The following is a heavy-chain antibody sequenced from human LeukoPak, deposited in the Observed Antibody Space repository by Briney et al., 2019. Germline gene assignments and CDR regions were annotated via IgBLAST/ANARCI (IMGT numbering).Heavy chain of an antibody. V-gene: IGHV3-7*01. CDR3: ARGKWRITFGGVIVIPDY. J-gene: IGHJ4*02. CDR1: GFTFSSYW. Sequence: GGSLRLSCAASGFTFSSYWMSWVRQAPGKGLEWVANIKQDGSEKYYVDSVKGRFTISRDNAKNSLYLQMNSLRAEDTAVYYCARGKWRITFGGVIVIPDYWGQGTLVTVSS. D-gene: IGHD3-16*02. CDR2: IKQDGSEK.